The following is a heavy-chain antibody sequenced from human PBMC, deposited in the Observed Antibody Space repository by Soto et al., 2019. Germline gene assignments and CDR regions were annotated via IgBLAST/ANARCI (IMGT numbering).Heavy chain of an antibody. J-gene: IGHJ6*02. D-gene: IGHD2-8*01. Sequence: QVQLVQSGAEVKKPGASAKVSCKASGYTFSSYHVHWVRQAPGQGPGWMGMISPSGGRTTYAQKLQSRLSMTRDTSTSTVYMELSSLRSEDTAVYFCAREGVQGGLDVWGQGTTVTVSS. CDR3: AREGVQGGLDV. CDR2: ISPSGGRT. V-gene: IGHV1-46*04. CDR1: GYTFSSYH.